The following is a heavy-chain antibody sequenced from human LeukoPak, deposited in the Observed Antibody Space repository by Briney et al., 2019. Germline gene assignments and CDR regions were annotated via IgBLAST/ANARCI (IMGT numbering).Heavy chain of an antibody. D-gene: IGHD3-22*01. V-gene: IGHV3-7*03. CDR3: ARLSGYRPYYYYYYSIDV. CDR2: IKQDGDVK. J-gene: IGHJ6*03. Sequence: GGSLRLSCAASGFTFSNYWMSWVRQVPGKGLEWVANIKQDGDVKYYVDSVKGRFTSSRDNAKNSLYLQMNSLTAEDTALYYCARLSGYRPYYYYYYSIDVWGKGTTVTVSS. CDR1: GFTFSNYW.